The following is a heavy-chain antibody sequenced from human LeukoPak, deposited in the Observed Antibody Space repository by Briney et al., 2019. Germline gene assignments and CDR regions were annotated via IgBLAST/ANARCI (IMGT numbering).Heavy chain of an antibody. CDR3: ASAFDNSGYRALHI. V-gene: IGHV4-59*01. J-gene: IGHJ3*02. Sequence: SETLSLTCTVSGASISHYYWSWIRQTPGKGLEWIGYISNSGSIKFNPSLSSRVTISRDTSKNQFSLKLSSVTAADTAVYYCASAFDNSGYRALHIWGQGTMVTVSS. D-gene: IGHD3-22*01. CDR2: ISNSGSI. CDR1: GASISHYY.